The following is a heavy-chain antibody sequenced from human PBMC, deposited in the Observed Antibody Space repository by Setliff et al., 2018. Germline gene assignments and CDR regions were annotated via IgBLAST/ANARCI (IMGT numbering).Heavy chain of an antibody. CDR2: ISGFNGVT. D-gene: IGHD2-15*01. CDR1: GYMFTSSG. CDR3: ALTTLSLCSGGTCPNAFDI. V-gene: IGHV1-18*01. Sequence: GASVKVSCKASGYMFTSSGINWVRQAPGQGLEWMGWISGFNGVTKYAQKLQGRVTLATDTSTNMAYLELSSLRSDDTAVYFCALTTLSLCSGGTCPNAFDIWGQGTMVTVS. J-gene: IGHJ3*02.